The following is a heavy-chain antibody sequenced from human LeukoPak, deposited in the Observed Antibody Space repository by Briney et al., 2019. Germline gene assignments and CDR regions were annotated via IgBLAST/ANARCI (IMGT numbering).Heavy chain of an antibody. CDR2: IYYSGST. Sequence: SETLSLTCTVSGGSISSSSYYWGWIRQPPGKGLEWIGSIYYSGSTYYNPSLKSRVTISVDTSKNQFPLKLSSVTAADTAVYYCARHRMYYYDSSGRGVADAFDIWGQGTMVTVSS. D-gene: IGHD3-22*01. CDR1: GGSISSSSYY. CDR3: ARHRMYYYDSSGRGVADAFDI. J-gene: IGHJ3*02. V-gene: IGHV4-39*01.